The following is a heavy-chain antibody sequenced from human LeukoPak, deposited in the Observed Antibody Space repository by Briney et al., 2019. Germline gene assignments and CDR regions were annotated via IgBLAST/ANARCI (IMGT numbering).Heavy chain of an antibody. CDR3: ASVEMATITY. V-gene: IGHV3-21*01. CDR1: GFTFSSYS. J-gene: IGHJ4*02. CDR2: ISSSSSYI. D-gene: IGHD5-24*01. Sequence: GGSLRLSCAASGFTFSSYSMNWLRQAPGKGLEWVSSISSSSSYIYYADSVKGRFTISRDNAKNSLYLQMNSLRAEDTAVYYCASVEMATITYWGQGTLVTVS.